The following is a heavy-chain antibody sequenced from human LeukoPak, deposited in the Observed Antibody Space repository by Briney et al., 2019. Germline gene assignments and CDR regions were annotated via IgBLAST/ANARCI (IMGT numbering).Heavy chain of an antibody. Sequence: SETLSLTCTVSGCSVSSGSYYWSWIRQPPGKGLEWIGYIYYSGSTNYNPSLKSRVTISVDTSKNQFSLKLSSVTAADTAVYYCARTHYYGSGDFDYWGQGTLVTVSS. CDR3: ARTHYYGSGDFDY. V-gene: IGHV4-61*01. D-gene: IGHD3-10*01. CDR1: GCSVSSGSYY. J-gene: IGHJ4*02. CDR2: IYYSGST.